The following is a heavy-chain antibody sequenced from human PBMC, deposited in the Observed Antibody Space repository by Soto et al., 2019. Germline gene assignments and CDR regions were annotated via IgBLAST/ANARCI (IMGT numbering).Heavy chain of an antibody. D-gene: IGHD6-6*01. J-gene: IGHJ6*02. CDR1: GFSFSDFY. CDR2: ISSAGSYI. V-gene: IGHV3-11*06. Sequence: PGGSLRLSCAASGFSFSDFYMSWIRQAPGKGLAWISSISSAGSYINYAGSLKGRFTISRDNANNSVFLHLTSLRAEDTAVDYCARSRLYSGLDVWGQGTTVTVSS. CDR3: ARSRLYSGLDV.